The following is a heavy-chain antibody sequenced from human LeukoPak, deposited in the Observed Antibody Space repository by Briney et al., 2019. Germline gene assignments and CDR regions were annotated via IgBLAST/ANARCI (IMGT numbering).Heavy chain of an antibody. CDR3: ARDNCSSPSCYEGGFDY. D-gene: IGHD2-2*01. V-gene: IGHV4-30-4*08. J-gene: IGHJ4*02. CDR1: GGSISSGDYY. CDR2: IYYSGST. Sequence: PSETLSLTCTVSGGSISSGDYYWSWIRQPPGKGLEWIGYIYYSGSTYYNPSLKSRVTISVDTSKNQFSLQLSSVTAADRAVYYCARDNCSSPSCYEGGFDYGGQGPLVPVPS.